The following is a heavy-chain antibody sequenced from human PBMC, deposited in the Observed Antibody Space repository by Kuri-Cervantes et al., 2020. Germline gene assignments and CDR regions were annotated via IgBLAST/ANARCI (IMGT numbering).Heavy chain of an antibody. CDR2: IYYSGGT. D-gene: IGHD3-10*01. J-gene: IGHJ3*02. Sequence: SETLSLTCTVSGGSISSYYWSWIRQPPGKGLDGIGYIYYSGGTNYNPSLKSRVTISIDTSKNQLSLKLSYVTAADTAVYYCARGVKERAFDIWGQGTMVTVSS. CDR3: ARGVKERAFDI. V-gene: IGHV4-59*01. CDR1: GGSISSYY.